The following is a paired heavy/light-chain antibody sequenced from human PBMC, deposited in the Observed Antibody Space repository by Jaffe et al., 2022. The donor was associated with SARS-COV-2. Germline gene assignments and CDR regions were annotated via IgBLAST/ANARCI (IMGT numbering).Light chain of an antibody. CDR1: QSLLHSDGKTY. CDR2: EVS. V-gene: IGKV2D-29*01. Sequence: DIVMTQTPLSLSVTPGQPASISCKSSQSLLHSDGKTYLYWYLQKPGQPPHLLIYEVSNRFSGVPDRFSGSGSGTDFTLKISRVEAEDVGVYYCMQSIQPPPLTFGGGTKVEIK. J-gene: IGKJ4*01. CDR3: MQSIQPPPLT.
Heavy chain of an antibody. CDR1: GFTFSNAW. D-gene: IGHD3-22*01. Sequence: EVQLVESGGGLVQPGGSLRLSCAASGFTFSNAWMSWVRQAPGKGLEWVGRIKSKTDGGATDYAAPVKGRFTISRDDSKNTLYLQMNSLKGEDTAVYYCTTAGSDYFDSSGYFETFDNWGQGTLVTVSS. CDR3: TTAGSDYFDSSGYFETFDN. CDR2: IKSKTDGGAT. V-gene: IGHV3-15*01. J-gene: IGHJ4*02.